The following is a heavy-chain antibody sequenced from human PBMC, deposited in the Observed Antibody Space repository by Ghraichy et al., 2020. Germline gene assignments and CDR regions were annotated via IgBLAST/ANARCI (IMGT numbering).Heavy chain of an antibody. V-gene: IGHV3-23*01. CDR2: ISGSGGST. CDR3: ASPMVRGVIRSLDY. J-gene: IGHJ4*02. D-gene: IGHD3-10*01. Sequence: LSLTCAASGFTFSSYAMSWVRQAPGKGLEWVSAISGSGGSTYYADSVKGRFTISRDNSKNTLYLQMNSLRAEDTAVYYCASPMVRGVIRSLDYWGQGTLVTVSS. CDR1: GFTFSSYA.